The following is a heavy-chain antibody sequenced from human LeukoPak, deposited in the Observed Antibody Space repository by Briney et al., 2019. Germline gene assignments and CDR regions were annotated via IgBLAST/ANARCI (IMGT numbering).Heavy chain of an antibody. CDR1: GYTFTGYY. CDR2: INPNSGGT. V-gene: IGHV1-2*02. CDR3: ATLGSIAAAIPYFDY. J-gene: IGHJ4*02. Sequence: GASVKVSCKSSGYTFTGYYMHWVRQAPGQGLEWVGWINPNSGGTNYAQKFQGRVTMTRDTSISTAYMELSRLRSGDTAVYYCATLGSIAAAIPYFDYWGQGTLVTVSS. D-gene: IGHD6-13*01.